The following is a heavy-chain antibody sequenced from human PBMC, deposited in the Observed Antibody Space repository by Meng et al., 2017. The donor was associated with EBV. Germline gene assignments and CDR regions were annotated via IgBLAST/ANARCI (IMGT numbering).Heavy chain of an antibody. V-gene: IGHV3-11*01. Sequence: QVAVVECGGGLVQPGGSLRRSFAASGFTFSDYYMSWIRQAPGKGLEWVSYISSSGSNIYYADSVKGRFTISRDNAKNSLYLQMNSLRAEDTAVYYCARSGGGWYGYFDYWGQGTLDRLL. CDR1: GFTFSDYY. CDR3: ARSGGGWYGYFDY. CDR2: ISSSGSNI. J-gene: IGHJ4*02. D-gene: IGHD2-15*01.